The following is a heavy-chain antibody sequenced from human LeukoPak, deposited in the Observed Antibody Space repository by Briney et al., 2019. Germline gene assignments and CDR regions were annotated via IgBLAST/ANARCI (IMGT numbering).Heavy chain of an antibody. CDR2: INPNSGGT. D-gene: IGHD5-12*01. Sequence: ASVKVSCKASGYTFTDYYMHWVRQAPGQGLEWMGWINPNSGGTNYAQKFQGRVTMTRDTSISTAYMELSRLRSDDTAVHYCAHEKGYSGYDITTWGQGTLVSVSS. CDR3: AHEKGYSGYDITT. V-gene: IGHV1-2*02. CDR1: GYTFTDYY. J-gene: IGHJ4*02.